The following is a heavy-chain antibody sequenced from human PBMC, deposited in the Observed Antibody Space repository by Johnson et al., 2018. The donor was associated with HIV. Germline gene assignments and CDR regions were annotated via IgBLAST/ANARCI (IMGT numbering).Heavy chain of an antibody. CDR1: GFIFRDYY. CDR2: INWNGGST. D-gene: IGHD2-21*02. J-gene: IGHJ3*02. Sequence: VKLVESGGTLVEPGGSLTLSCAASGFIFRDYYMSWIRQAPGKGLEWVSGINWNGGSTGYADSVKGRFTISRDNAKNSLYPQMNSLRAEDTAVYYCASSFRCGGDCAGAFDIWGQGTMVTVSS. CDR3: ASSFRCGGDCAGAFDI. V-gene: IGHV3-20*04.